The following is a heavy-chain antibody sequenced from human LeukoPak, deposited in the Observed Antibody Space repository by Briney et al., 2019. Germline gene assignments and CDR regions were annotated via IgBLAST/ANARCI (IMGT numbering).Heavy chain of an antibody. V-gene: IGHV4-61*02. CDR3: ARDSGGAAGPDY. CDR1: GGSISSGSYY. Sequence: SQTLSLTCTVSGGSISSGSYYWSWIRQPAGKGLEWIGRIYTSGSTNYNPSLKSRVTISVDTSKNQFSLKLSSVTAADTAVYYCARDSGGAAGPDYWGQGTLVTVSS. D-gene: IGHD6-13*01. J-gene: IGHJ4*02. CDR2: IYTSGST.